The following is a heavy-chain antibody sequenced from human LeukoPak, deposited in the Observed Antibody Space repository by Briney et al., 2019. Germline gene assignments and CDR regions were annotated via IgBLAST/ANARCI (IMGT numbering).Heavy chain of an antibody. J-gene: IGHJ4*02. CDR3: ARVSFNEYYFDY. CDR2: IIPIFGTA. V-gene: IGHV1-69*05. D-gene: IGHD2-8*01. Sequence: SVKVSCKASGGTFSSYAISWVRQAPGQGLEWMGRIIPIFGTANYAQKFQGRVTITTDVSTSTAYMGLSSLRSEDTAVYYCARVSFNEYYFDYWGQGTLVTVSS. CDR1: GGTFSSYA.